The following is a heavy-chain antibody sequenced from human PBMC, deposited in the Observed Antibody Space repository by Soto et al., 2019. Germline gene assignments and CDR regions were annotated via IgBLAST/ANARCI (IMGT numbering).Heavy chain of an antibody. CDR1: GFTFSSYG. CDR2: ISYDGSNK. D-gene: IGHD1-26*01. J-gene: IGHJ4*02. CDR3: TKDQGSYSSYLDY. V-gene: IGHV3-30*18. Sequence: GGSLRLSCAASGFTFSSYGMHWVRQSPGKGLEWVEVISYDGSNKYYADSVKGRFTISRDNSKNTLYLQMNSLRAEDTAVYYGTKDQGSYSSYLDYWGQGTLVTVSS.